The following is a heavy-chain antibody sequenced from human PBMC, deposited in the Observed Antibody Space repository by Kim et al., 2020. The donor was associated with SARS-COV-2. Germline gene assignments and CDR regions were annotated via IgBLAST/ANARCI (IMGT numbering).Heavy chain of an antibody. CDR1: GGSTSSGGYY. V-gene: IGHV4-31*03. CDR2: IYYSGST. Sequence: SETLSLTCTVSGGSTSSGGYYWSWIRQHPGKDLEWIGNIYYSGSTYYNPSLKSRVTISVDTSKNQFSLRLSSVTAADTAVYYCARAPGGFLCSGSYYFDYWGQGTLVTVSP. J-gene: IGHJ4*02. CDR3: ARAPGGFLCSGSYYFDY. D-gene: IGHD3-10*02.